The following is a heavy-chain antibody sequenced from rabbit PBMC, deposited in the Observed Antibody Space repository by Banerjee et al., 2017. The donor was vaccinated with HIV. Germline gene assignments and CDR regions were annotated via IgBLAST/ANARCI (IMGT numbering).Heavy chain of an antibody. J-gene: IGHJ4*01. CDR3: ATDVAGVIGWNFNL. D-gene: IGHD4-1*01. V-gene: IGHV1S45*01. CDR2: INTISGDT. Sequence: QEQLEESGGDLVKPEGSLTLTCTASGFSFSNSYWICWVRQAPGKGLEWIACINTISGDTVYATGAKGRFTISKTSATTVTLQMTSLTAADSASFFCATDVAGVIGWNFNLWGPGTLVTVS. CDR1: GFSFSNSYW.